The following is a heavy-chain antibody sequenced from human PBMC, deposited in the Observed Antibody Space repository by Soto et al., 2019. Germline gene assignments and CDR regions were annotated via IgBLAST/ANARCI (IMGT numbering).Heavy chain of an antibody. D-gene: IGHD1-1*01. J-gene: IGHJ4*02. Sequence: EVQLLESGGGVVQSGGSLRLSCGGSGFTFNTYAMSWVRQAPGKGLEWVSATSASGTHTYYADSVKGRFTISRDNSKNTLYLQMNALRVEDTAVYYCTRGPRSTSTGTGAFWGQGTLVTVSS. CDR1: GFTFNTYA. V-gene: IGHV3-23*01. CDR3: TRGPRSTSTGTGAF. CDR2: TSASGTHT.